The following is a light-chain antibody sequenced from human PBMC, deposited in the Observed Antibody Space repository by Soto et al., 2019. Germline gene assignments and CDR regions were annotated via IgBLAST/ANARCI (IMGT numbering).Light chain of an antibody. J-gene: IGKJ1*01. CDR1: QRGSSSY. CDR2: GAS. V-gene: IGKV3-20*01. CDR3: QQYGSAPWT. Sequence: ERVLMSAAAALSIYPGESATLSCRASQRGSSSYLAWYQQKPGQAPRLLIYGASSRATGIPDRFSGSGSGTDFTLTISRLEPEDFAVYSCQQYGSAPWTFGQGTKVDIK.